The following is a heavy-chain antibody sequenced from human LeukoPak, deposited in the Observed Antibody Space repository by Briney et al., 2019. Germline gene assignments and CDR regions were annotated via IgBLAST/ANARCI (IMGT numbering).Heavy chain of an antibody. Sequence: KTSETLSLTCTVSGYSISSGYYWGWIRQPPGRGLEWIGSISHSGSTYYNPSLKSRVTVSVDTSKNQFSLKLSSVTAADTAVYYCARTSSEFMIDRIDYWGQGTLVTVSS. D-gene: IGHD3-22*01. CDR1: GYSISSGYY. CDR2: ISHSGST. V-gene: IGHV4-38-2*02. J-gene: IGHJ4*02. CDR3: ARTSSEFMIDRIDY.